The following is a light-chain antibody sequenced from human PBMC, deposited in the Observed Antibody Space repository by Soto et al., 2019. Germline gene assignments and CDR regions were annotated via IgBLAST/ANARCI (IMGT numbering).Light chain of an antibody. CDR3: FSYAATTTVGV. J-gene: IGLJ2*01. V-gene: IGLV2-23*02. CDR2: EVT. CDR1: SSDVGSYKF. Sequence: QSALTQPASVSGSPGQSITISCTGTSSDVGSYKFVSWYQQHPGRAPKLLIYEVTKWPSGVSNRFSGSKSGNTASLTISGLQAEDEADYYCFSYAATTTVGVFGGGTKVTVL.